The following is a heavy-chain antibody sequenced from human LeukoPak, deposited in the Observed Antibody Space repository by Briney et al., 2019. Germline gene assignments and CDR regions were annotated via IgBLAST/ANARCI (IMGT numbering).Heavy chain of an antibody. CDR1: GSSISNGFF. Sequence: SETLSLTCNVSGSSISNGFFRAWIRQSPGKGLEWIGSIYYSGSTYYNPSLKSRVTISVDTSKNQFSLKLSSVTAADTAVYYCGGYSYGDDAFDIWGQGTMVTVSS. CDR2: IYYSGST. D-gene: IGHD5-18*01. CDR3: GGYSYGDDAFDI. J-gene: IGHJ3*02. V-gene: IGHV4-38-2*02.